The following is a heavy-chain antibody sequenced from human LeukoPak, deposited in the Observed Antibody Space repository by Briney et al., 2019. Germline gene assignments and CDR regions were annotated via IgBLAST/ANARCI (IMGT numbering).Heavy chain of an antibody. CDR2: MNPNSGNT. Sequence: ASVKVSCKASGYTFTSYDINWVRQATGQGLEWMGWMNPNSGNTGYAQKFQGRVTITRNTSISTAYMELSSLRSEDTALYYCAREWKYCSSTSCYSGWFDPWGQGTLVTVSS. J-gene: IGHJ5*02. CDR1: GYTFTSYD. D-gene: IGHD2-2*01. V-gene: IGHV1-8*03. CDR3: AREWKYCSSTSCYSGWFDP.